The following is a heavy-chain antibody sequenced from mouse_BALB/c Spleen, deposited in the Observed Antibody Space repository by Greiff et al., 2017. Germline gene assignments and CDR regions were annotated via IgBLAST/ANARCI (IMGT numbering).Heavy chain of an antibody. V-gene: IGHV6-6*02. Sequence: EVMLVESGGGLVQPGGSMKLSCVASGFTFSNYCMNWVRQSPEKGLEWVAEIRVKSNNYATHYAESVKGRITISRDDYKSSVYLRMNTLRAEDADFYYCTEGGYDGAIDYWGQGTTLTVSS. J-gene: IGHJ2*01. CDR3: TEGGYDGAIDY. CDR2: IRVKSNNYAT. CDR1: GFTFSNYC. D-gene: IGHD2-2*01.